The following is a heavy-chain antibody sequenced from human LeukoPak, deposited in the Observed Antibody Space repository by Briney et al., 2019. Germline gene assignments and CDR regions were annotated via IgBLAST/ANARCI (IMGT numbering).Heavy chain of an antibody. Sequence: PGGSLRLSCAASGFTFSTYWMHWVRQAPGKGLVWVSRINSDGSSTSYADSVKGRFTISRDNAKNTLYLQMNSLRAEDTAVYYCARDPPEWELPHDYWCQGTLVTVSS. V-gene: IGHV3-74*01. CDR1: GFTFSTYW. D-gene: IGHD1-26*01. CDR2: INSDGSST. J-gene: IGHJ4*02. CDR3: ARDPPEWELPHDY.